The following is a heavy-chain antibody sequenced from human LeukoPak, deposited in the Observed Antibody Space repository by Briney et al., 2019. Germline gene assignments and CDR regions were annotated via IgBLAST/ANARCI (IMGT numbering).Heavy chain of an antibody. J-gene: IGHJ1*01. V-gene: IGHV3-23*01. CDR1: GFTFSSYA. CDR2: FSGSGGST. Sequence: GGSLRLSCAASGFTFSSYAMRWARQAPGKGLEWLSAFSGSGGSTYYADSVKGRFTISRDNSKNTLYLQMNSLRAEDTAVYYCAKGPGAAVGKRYIQHWGRGTLVTVSS. D-gene: IGHD6-13*01. CDR3: AKGPGAAVGKRYIQH.